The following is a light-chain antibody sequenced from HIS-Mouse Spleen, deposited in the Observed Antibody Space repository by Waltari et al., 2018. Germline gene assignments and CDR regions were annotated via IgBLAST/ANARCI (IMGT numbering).Light chain of an antibody. J-gene: IGLJ3*02. Sequence: QSVLTQPPSASGTPGQRVTIPCSGSSSNIGSNYVYWYQQLPGPATKLLIYRNNHRPSGVPDRFSGSKSGTSASLAISGLRSEDEADYYCAAWDDSLSGWVFGGGTKLTVL. CDR1: SSNIGSNY. V-gene: IGLV1-47*01. CDR2: RNN. CDR3: AAWDDSLSGWV.